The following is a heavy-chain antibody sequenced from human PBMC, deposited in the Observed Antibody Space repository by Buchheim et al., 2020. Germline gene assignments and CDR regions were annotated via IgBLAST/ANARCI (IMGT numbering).Heavy chain of an antibody. CDR2: ISSSGSTI. CDR1: GFTFSDYY. Sequence: VQLVESGGGLVQPGGSLRLSCAASGFTFSDYYMSWIRQAPGKGLEWVSYISSSGSTIYYADSVKGRFTISRDNAKNSLYLQMNSLRAEDTAVYYCARDVYYDFWSGYWFGYYYGMDVWGQGTT. J-gene: IGHJ6*02. CDR3: ARDVYYDFWSGYWFGYYYGMDV. V-gene: IGHV3-11*01. D-gene: IGHD3-3*01.